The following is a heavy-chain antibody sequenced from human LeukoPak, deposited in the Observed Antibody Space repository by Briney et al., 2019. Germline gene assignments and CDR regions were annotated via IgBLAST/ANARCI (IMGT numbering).Heavy chain of an antibody. CDR3: ARRHSSSRFFDY. CDR2: IYPGDSET. CDR1: GYSFTSYW. J-gene: IGHJ4*02. V-gene: IGHV5-51*01. Sequence: GESLKISCKGSGYSFTSYWIGWVRQMPGKGLGWMGVIYPGDSETRYSPSFLGQVTISVDKSITTAYLQWSSLKASDTAMYSCARRHSSSRFFDYWGQGTLVTVSS. D-gene: IGHD6-13*01.